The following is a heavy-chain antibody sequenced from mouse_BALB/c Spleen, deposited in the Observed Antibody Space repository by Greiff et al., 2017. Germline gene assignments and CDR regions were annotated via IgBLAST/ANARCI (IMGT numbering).Heavy chain of an antibody. J-gene: IGHJ2*01. CDR3: ARLSGYENYFDY. V-gene: IGHV3-2*02. Sequence: EVKLVESGPGLVKPSQSLSLTCTVTGYSITSDYAWNWIRQFPGNKLEWMGYISYSGSTSYNPSLKSRISITRDTSKNQFFLQLNSVTTEDTATYYCARLSGYENYFDYWGQGTTLTVSS. CDR2: ISYSGST. D-gene: IGHD2-2*01. CDR1: GYSITSDYA.